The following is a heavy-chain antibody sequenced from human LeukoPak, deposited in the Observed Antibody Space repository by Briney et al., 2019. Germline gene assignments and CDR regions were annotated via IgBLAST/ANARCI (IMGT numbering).Heavy chain of an antibody. D-gene: IGHD7-27*01. J-gene: IGHJ6*03. CDR1: GFTFDDYG. V-gene: IGHV3-20*04. Sequence: PGGSLRLSCAASGFTFDDYGMAWVRQAPGKGLEWVSGLKRNGGSTGYADSVKGRFTISRDNSKNTLYLQMNSLRAEDTAVYYCARNKLGISEKYMDVWGKGTTVTISS. CDR3: ARNKLGISEKYMDV. CDR2: LKRNGGST.